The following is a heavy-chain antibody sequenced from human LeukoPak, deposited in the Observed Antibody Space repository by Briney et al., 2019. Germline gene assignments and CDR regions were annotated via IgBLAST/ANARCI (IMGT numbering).Heavy chain of an antibody. CDR2: INPNSGGT. V-gene: IGHV1-2*02. CDR3: ARHVWGVINWFDP. J-gene: IGHJ5*02. D-gene: IGHD3-16*01. CDR1: GYTFTGYY. Sequence: ASVKVSCKASGYTFTGYYMHWMRQAPGQGLEWMGWINPNSGGTNYAQKFQGRVTMTRDTSISTAYMELSRLRSDDTAVYYCARHVWGVINWFDPWGQGTLVTVSS.